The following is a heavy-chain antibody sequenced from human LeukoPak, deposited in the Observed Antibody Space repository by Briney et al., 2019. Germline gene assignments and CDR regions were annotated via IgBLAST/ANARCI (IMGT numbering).Heavy chain of an antibody. CDR1: GGSISSGGYY. CDR3: ARESHCTSTSCYPTWFDP. J-gene: IGHJ5*02. V-gene: IGHV4-31*03. Sequence: SETLSLTCTVSGGSISSGGYYWSWIRQHPGKGLEWIGYIYYSGSTYYNPSLKSRVTISVDTSKNQFSLKLNSVTAADTALYYCARESHCTSTSCYPTWFDPWGQGTLVTVSS. D-gene: IGHD2-2*01. CDR2: IYYSGST.